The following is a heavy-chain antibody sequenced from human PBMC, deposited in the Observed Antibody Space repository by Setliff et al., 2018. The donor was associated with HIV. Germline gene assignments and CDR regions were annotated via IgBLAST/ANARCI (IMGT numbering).Heavy chain of an antibody. J-gene: IGHJ5*02. CDR1: GYTFTDYF. CDR2: INPKTGDT. D-gene: IGHD6-6*01. V-gene: IGHV1-2*06. CDR3: ARDWSMTSRESNWFDP. Sequence: VSCKASGYTFTDYFMHWVRQAPGQGLEWMGRINPKTGDTKYKQKFQGRVTMTGDASINTAYMELSSLTSDDTAVYYCARDWSMTSRESNWFDPWGQGTLVTVS.